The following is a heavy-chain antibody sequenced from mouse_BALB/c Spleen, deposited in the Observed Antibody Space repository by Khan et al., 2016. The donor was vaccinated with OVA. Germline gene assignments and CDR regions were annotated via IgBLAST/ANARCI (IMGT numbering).Heavy chain of an antibody. CDR2: ISYSGNT. J-gene: IGHJ2*01. Sequence: EVHLQASGPGLVKPSQSLSLTCTVTGYSITSDYAWNWIRQFPGNKLEWMGFISYSGNTKYNPSLKSRISVTRDTSKNQFFLQLNSVTTEDTATYYCARVYGGDFDYWGQGTTLTVAS. CDR3: ARVYGGDFDY. D-gene: IGHD2-10*02. V-gene: IGHV3-2*02. CDR1: GYSITSDYA.